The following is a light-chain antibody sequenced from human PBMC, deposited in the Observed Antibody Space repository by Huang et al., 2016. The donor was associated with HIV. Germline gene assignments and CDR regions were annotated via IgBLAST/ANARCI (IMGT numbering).Light chain of an antibody. Sequence: DIQMTQSPSSPPASVGDRVTITCRASQRISSYLNWYQQKPWKAPKVLSYAASSLQSGIPSRFIGSGAGTDFTRNISSLQPEDFATYYCQQTYITPLTFGQGTKLEIK. V-gene: IGKV1-39*01. CDR2: AAS. CDR3: QQTYITPLT. J-gene: IGKJ2*01. CDR1: QRISSY.